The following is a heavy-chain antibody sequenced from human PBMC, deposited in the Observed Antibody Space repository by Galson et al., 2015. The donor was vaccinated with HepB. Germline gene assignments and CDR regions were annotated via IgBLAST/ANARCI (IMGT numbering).Heavy chain of an antibody. D-gene: IGHD1-14*01. CDR2: IIPFFGIA. CDR1: GCSFSSYD. J-gene: IGHJ4*02. Sequence: SVKVSCKASGCSFSSYDISWVRQAPGQGPQWMGGIIPFFGIANYAKSFQGRVTITADESTSAAYMELSSLTSEDTAVYYCARSLGYNNNWCDYWGQEVLV. V-gene: IGHV1-69*13. CDR3: ARSLGYNNNWCDY.